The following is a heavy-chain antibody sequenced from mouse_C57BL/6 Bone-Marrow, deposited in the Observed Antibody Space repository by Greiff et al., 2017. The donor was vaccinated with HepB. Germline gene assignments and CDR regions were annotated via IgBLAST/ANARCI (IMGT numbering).Heavy chain of an antibody. CDR3: THYGSSYDYAMDY. CDR1: GFTFSDAW. V-gene: IGHV6-6*01. D-gene: IGHD1-1*01. Sequence: EVQLQQSGGGLVQPGGSMKLSCAASGFTFSDAWMDWVRQSPEKGLEWVAEIRNKANNHATYYAESVKGRFTISRDDSKSSVYLQMNSLRAEDTGIYYCTHYGSSYDYAMDYWGQGTSVTVSS. CDR2: IRNKANNHAT. J-gene: IGHJ4*01.